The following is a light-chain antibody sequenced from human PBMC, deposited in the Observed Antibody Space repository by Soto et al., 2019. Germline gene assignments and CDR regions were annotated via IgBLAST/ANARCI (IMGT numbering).Light chain of an antibody. J-gene: IGKJ5*01. CDR2: DAS. CDR3: QQRTNSLIT. CDR1: QSVSSY. Sequence: EIVLTQSPATLSLSPGERASLSCRASQSVSSYLTWYQHKPGQAPRLLIYDASNRATGIPPRFSGSGSGTDFTLTIDSLEPGDFGVYYCQQRTNSLITFGQGTRLEIE. V-gene: IGKV3-11*01.